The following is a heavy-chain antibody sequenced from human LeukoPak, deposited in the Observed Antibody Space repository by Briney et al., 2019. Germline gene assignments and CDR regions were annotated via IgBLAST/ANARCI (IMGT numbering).Heavy chain of an antibody. D-gene: IGHD3-10*01. V-gene: IGHV4-39*01. CDR3: ARNPVLWYYYGSGSYFRPGYFDY. Sequence: SETLSLTCTVSGVSISSSNSYWGWIRQPPGKGLEWIGSIYYSGNTYYNAFLKSQVSISIDTSKNQFSLKLSSVTAADTAVYYCARNPVLWYYYGSGSYFRPGYFDYWGQGTLVTVSS. CDR1: GVSISSSNSY. CDR2: IYYSGNT. J-gene: IGHJ4*02.